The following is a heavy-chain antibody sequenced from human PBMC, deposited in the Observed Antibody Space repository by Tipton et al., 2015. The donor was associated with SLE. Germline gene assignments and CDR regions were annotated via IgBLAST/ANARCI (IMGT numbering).Heavy chain of an antibody. J-gene: IGHJ6*04. CDR3: TTPSRRYYYESETYFHYHGLAV. CDR2: IDNSGSGI. V-gene: IGHV3-11*01. CDR1: GLTFSDYY. Sequence: GSLRLSCTAIGLTFSDYYVSWIRQSPGKGLEWIAAIDNSGSGIYYTDSVQGRFTISRGNSQTSLHLQMNDLRADDTAVYYCTTPSRRYYYESETYFHYHGLAVWGEGTTVIVSP. D-gene: IGHD3-22*01.